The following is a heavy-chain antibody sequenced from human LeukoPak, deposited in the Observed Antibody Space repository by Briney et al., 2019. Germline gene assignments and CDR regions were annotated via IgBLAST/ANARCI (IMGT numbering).Heavy chain of an antibody. CDR3: AKARNRQWLAHYYFDY. D-gene: IGHD6-19*01. V-gene: IGHV3-23*01. CDR2: ISGSGGST. Sequence: GGSLRLSCAASGFTFSSYAMSWVRQAPGKGLEWVSAISGSGGSTYYADSVKGRFTISRDNSKNTLYLQMNSLRAEDTAVYYCAKARNRQWLAHYYFDYWGQGTLSPSPQ. CDR1: GFTFSSYA. J-gene: IGHJ4*02.